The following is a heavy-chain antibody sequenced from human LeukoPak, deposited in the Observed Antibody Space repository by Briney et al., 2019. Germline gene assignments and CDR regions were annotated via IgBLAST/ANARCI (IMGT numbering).Heavy chain of an antibody. CDR1: GVTFSRYA. V-gene: IGHV3-64D*06. J-gene: IGHJ4*02. CDR2: ISSNGGST. CDR3: VKDGGYHGSGGSYYFDY. Sequence: GGSLRLSCSASGVTFSRYAMHWVRQAPGKGLEYVSAISSNGGSTYYADSVKGRFTISRDNSKNTLYLQMSSLRAEDTAVYYCVKDGGYHGSGGSYYFDYWGQGTLVTVSS. D-gene: IGHD3-10*01.